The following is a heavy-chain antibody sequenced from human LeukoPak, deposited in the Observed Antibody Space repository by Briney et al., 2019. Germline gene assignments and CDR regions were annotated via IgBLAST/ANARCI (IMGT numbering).Heavy chain of an antibody. CDR3: AREGRLAPWLVPGGWFDP. J-gene: IGHJ5*02. Sequence: ASVSVSRKVSGYTLTELSMHWVRQAPGKGLEWMGGFDPEDGETIYAQKFQGRVTMTEDTSTDTAYMELSSLRSEDTAVYYCAREGRLAPWLVPGGWFDPWGKGSIVSVSS. CDR2: FDPEDGET. D-gene: IGHD6-19*01. V-gene: IGHV1-24*01. CDR1: GYTLTELS.